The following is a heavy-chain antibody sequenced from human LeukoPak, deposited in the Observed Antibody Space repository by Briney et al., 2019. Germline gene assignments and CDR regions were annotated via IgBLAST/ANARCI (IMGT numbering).Heavy chain of an antibody. J-gene: IGHJ4*02. D-gene: IGHD3-22*01. CDR1: GFTFSSYA. CDR2: ISGSGGST. V-gene: IGHV3-23*01. CDR3: AKNLDSSGYYLFDY. Sequence: GGSLRLSCAASGFTFSSYAMSWVRQSPGEGLEWVSAISGSGGSTYYAASVKGRFTISRDNSKNTLYLQMNSLRAEDTAVCYCAKNLDSSGYYLFDYWGQGTLVTVSS.